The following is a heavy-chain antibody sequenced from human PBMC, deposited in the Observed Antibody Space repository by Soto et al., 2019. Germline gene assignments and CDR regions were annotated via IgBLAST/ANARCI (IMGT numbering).Heavy chain of an antibody. J-gene: IGHJ4*02. CDR3: ARTTYGSGSYYGY. D-gene: IGHD3-10*01. Sequence: QVQLVQSGAEVKKPGSSVKVSCKASGGTFSSYTISWVRQAPGQGLEWMGRIIPILGIANYAQKFQGRVTITADKSTSTAYMELSSLSSEDTAVYYCARTTYGSGSYYGYWGQGTLVTVSS. V-gene: IGHV1-69*02. CDR2: IIPILGIA. CDR1: GGTFSSYT.